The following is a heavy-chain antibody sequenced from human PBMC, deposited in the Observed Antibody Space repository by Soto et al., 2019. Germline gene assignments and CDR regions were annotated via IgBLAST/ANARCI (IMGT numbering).Heavy chain of an antibody. D-gene: IGHD2-2*01. V-gene: IGHV3-23*01. J-gene: IGHJ4*02. CDR3: AKDTSLIVVVPAAIPDYFDY. CDR1: GFTFSSYA. Sequence: GESLKISCAASGFTFSSYAMSCVRQAPGKGLEWVSAISGSGGSTYYADSVKGRFTISRDNSKNTLYLQMNSLRAEDTAVYYCAKDTSLIVVVPAAIPDYFDYWGQGTLVTVSS. CDR2: ISGSGGST.